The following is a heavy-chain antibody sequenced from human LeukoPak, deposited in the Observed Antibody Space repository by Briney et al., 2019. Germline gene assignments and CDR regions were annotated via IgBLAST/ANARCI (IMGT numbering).Heavy chain of an antibody. CDR2: IYSGGST. J-gene: IGHJ4*02. CDR1: GFTVSSNY. Sequence: GSLRLSCAASGFTVSSNYMSWVRQAPGKGLEWVSVIYSGGSTYYADSVKGRFTISRDNSKNMLYLQMNSLRAEDTAVYYCARLVDTAMVQYYFDYWGQGTLVTVSS. D-gene: IGHD5-18*01. V-gene: IGHV3-53*01. CDR3: ARLVDTAMVQYYFDY.